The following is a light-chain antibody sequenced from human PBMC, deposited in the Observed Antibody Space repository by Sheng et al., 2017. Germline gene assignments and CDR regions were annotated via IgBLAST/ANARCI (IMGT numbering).Light chain of an antibody. CDR3: SSCTSSTTPVV. J-gene: IGLJ2*01. V-gene: IGLV2-8*01. CDR2: EVT. CDR1: SSDVGGYNY. Sequence: QSALTQPPSASGSPGQSVTISCTGTSSDVGGYNYVSWYQQHPGKAPKLMIYEVTKRPSGVPDRFSGSKTGNTASLTISGLQAEDEAEYYCSSCTSSTTPVVFGGGTKLTVL.